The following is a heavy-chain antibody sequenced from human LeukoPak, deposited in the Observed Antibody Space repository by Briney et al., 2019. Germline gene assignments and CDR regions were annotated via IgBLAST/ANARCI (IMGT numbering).Heavy chain of an antibody. CDR3: ARNYYDNSGYKYAFDY. Sequence: SETLSLTCTVSGCSISSYYWSWIRQPAGKGLEWIGRIYTSGNTNYNPSLKSRVTMSVDTSKNQFSLKLSSVTAADTAVYYCARNYYDNSGYKYAFDYWGQGTLVTVSS. D-gene: IGHD3-22*01. CDR1: GCSISSYY. J-gene: IGHJ4*02. V-gene: IGHV4-4*07. CDR2: IYTSGNT.